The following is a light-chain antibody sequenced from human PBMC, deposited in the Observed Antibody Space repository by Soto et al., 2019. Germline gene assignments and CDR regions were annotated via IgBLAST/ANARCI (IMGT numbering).Light chain of an antibody. Sequence: QSALTQPASVSGSPGQSITISCTGTSSDVGIYNYVSWYQQHPGKAPKLMIYEVSNRPSGVSNRFSGSKSGNTASLTISGLQAEDEADYYCSSYTSISTVVFGGGTKVTVL. CDR2: EVS. CDR1: SSDVGIYNY. V-gene: IGLV2-14*01. CDR3: SSYTSISTVV. J-gene: IGLJ2*01.